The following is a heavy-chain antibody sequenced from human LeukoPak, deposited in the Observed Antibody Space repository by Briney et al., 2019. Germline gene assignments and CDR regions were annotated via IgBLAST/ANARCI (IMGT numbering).Heavy chain of an antibody. CDR1: GGSISSYY. V-gene: IGHV4-59*01. CDR2: IYYSGST. Sequence: SETLSLTCTVSGGSISSYYWSWIRQPPGKGLEWIGYIYYSGSTNYNPSLKSRVTISVDTSKNQFSLKLSSVTAADTAVYYCARGYSSGYSNWFDPWGQGTLVTVSS. J-gene: IGHJ5*02. CDR3: ARGYSSGYSNWFDP. D-gene: IGHD3-22*01.